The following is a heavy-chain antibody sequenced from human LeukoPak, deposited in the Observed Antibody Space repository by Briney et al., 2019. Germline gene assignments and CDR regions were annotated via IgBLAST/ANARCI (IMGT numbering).Heavy chain of an antibody. CDR2: IDSGGPTI. J-gene: IGHJ4*02. CDR3: VREGISNYFFDY. Sequence: GGSLRLSCAASGFTFSTYKMHWVRQAPGKGLEWVSFIDSGGPTIYYADSVKGRFTISRDNAKNSLYLQMNSLRAEDTALYYRVREGISNYFFDYWGQGNLVTVSS. D-gene: IGHD3-10*01. V-gene: IGHV3-48*03. CDR1: GFTFSTYK.